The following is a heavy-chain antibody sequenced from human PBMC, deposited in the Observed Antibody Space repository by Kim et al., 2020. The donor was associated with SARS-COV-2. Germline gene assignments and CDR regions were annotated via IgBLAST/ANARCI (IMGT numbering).Heavy chain of an antibody. CDR3: ARWEGGVYYYYYGMDV. CDR1: GFTFSSYS. D-gene: IGHD1-26*01. Sequence: GGSLRLSCAASGFTFSSYSMNWVRQAPGKGLEWVSYISSSSSTIYYADSVKGRFTISRDNAKNSLYLQMNSLRDEDTAVYYCARWEGGVYYYYYGMDVWGQGTTVTVSS. J-gene: IGHJ6*02. V-gene: IGHV3-48*02. CDR2: ISSSSSTI.